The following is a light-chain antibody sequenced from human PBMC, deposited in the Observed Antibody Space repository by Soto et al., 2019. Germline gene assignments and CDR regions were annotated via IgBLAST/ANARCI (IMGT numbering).Light chain of an antibody. CDR1: QDISDD. CDR3: LQNHKYPRT. CDR2: RAS. V-gene: IGKV1-6*01. J-gene: IGKJ1*01. Sequence: AIQMTQSPSSLSASVGDRVTITCRASQDISDDVGWYQQTPGKAPKLLISRASRLKSGVPSRFSGSGSGAAFTLTFTSLRPEESATYYCLQNHKYPRTFGQGTKVDI.